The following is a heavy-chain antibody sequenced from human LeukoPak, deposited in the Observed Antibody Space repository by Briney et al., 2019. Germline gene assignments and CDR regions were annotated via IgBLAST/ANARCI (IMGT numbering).Heavy chain of an antibody. CDR2: FDPEDGET. Sequence: ASVNVSHKVSGYTLNELSMHWVRQAPGKGLEWMGGFDPEDGETIYAQKFQGRVTMTEDTSTDTAYMELSSLRSEDTAVYYCATVVNSARHYFQRWGQATLATVSS. V-gene: IGHV1-24*01. CDR3: ATVVNSARHYFQR. D-gene: IGHD4-23*01. CDR1: GYTLNELS. J-gene: IGHJ1*01.